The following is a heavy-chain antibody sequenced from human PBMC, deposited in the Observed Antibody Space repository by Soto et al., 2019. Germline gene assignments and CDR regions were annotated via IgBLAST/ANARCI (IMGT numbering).Heavy chain of an antibody. CDR1: GGSFSGYY. CDR2: LNDRGFT. D-gene: IGHD3-10*01. J-gene: IGHJ1*01. Sequence: QVQLQQWGAGLLKPSETLSLTCAVYGGSFSGYYCSWVRQPPGKGLEWIGELNDRGFTNYNASLKGRVRITVDTSKNLFSLRLGSVTAAGTAVYYRTGGRGKVQPWGQGPLVNV. CDR3: TGGRGKVQP. V-gene: IGHV4-34*01.